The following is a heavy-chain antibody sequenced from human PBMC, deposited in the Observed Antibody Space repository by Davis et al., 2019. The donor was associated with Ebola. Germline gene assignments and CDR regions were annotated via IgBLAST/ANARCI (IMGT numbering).Heavy chain of an antibody. CDR3: AKDSLSSIAAAVFNY. D-gene: IGHD6-13*01. V-gene: IGHV3-15*01. CDR2: IKSKTDGGTT. Sequence: GGSLRLSCAASGFTFSNAWMSWVRQAPGKGLEWVGRIKSKTDGGTTDYAAPVKGRFTISRDDSKNTLYLQMNSLRAEDTAVYYCAKDSLSSIAAAVFNYWGQGTLVTVSS. CDR1: GFTFSNAW. J-gene: IGHJ4*02.